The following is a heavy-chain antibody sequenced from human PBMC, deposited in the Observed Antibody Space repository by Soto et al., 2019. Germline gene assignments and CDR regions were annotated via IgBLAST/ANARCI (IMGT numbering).Heavy chain of an antibody. J-gene: IGHJ6*02. CDR3: AKGADARGGNFYYYYCMDV. CDR2: ISGSGGST. CDR1: GFTFSSYA. D-gene: IGHD3-10*02. V-gene: IGHV3-23*01. Sequence: PGGSLRLSCAASGFTFSSYAMSWVRQAPGKGLEWVSAISGSGGSTYYADSVKGRFTISRDNSKNTLYLQMNSLRAEDTAVYYCAKGADARGGNFYYYYCMDVWGQGTTVTVSS.